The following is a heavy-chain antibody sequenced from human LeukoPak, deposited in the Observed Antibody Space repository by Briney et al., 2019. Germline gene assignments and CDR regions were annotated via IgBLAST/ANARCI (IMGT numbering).Heavy chain of an antibody. CDR2: ISGSGSSA. Sequence: PGGSLRLSCAASGFTFSSYAMSWVRQAPGKGLEWVSAISGSGSSAYYADSVKGRFTISRDNAKNSLYLQMNSLRAEDTAVYYCARDLAVAGYWGQGTLVTVSS. J-gene: IGHJ4*02. D-gene: IGHD6-19*01. CDR3: ARDLAVAGY. V-gene: IGHV3-23*01. CDR1: GFTFSSYA.